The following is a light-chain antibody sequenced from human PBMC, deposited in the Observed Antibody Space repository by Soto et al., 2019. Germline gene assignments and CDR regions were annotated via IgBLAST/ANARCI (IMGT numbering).Light chain of an antibody. CDR3: QQYGSSGT. CDR2: GAS. V-gene: IGKV3-20*01. CDR1: QSVSNNY. J-gene: IGKJ1*01. Sequence: SQSPCTLSLSTGERATLSCRASQSVSNNYLAWYQQKPGQAPRLLIYGASNRATGIPDRFSGSGSGTDFTLTISRLEPEDFAVYYCQQYGSSGTFAQGTKVAIK.